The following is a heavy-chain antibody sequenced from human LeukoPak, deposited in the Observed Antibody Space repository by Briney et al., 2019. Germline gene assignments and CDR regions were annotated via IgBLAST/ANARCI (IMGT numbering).Heavy chain of an antibody. V-gene: IGHV3-30*18. CDR2: ISYDGSNK. J-gene: IGHJ4*02. Sequence: PGGSLRLSCAASGFTFSSYGMHWVRQAPGKGLEWVAVISYDGSNKYYVDSVKGRFTISRDNSKNTLYLQMNSLRAEDTAVYYCAKGAEDIVVVVAAEGEYYFDYWGQGTRVTVSS. D-gene: IGHD2-15*01. CDR3: AKGAEDIVVVVAAEGEYYFDY. CDR1: GFTFSSYG.